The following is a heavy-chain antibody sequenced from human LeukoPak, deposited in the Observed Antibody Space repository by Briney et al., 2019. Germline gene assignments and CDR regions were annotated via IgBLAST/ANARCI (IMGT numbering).Heavy chain of an antibody. CDR3: AKGDRGYYDILTGPSSLDY. J-gene: IGHJ4*02. D-gene: IGHD3-9*01. Sequence: PGGSLRLSCAASGFTFSGYAMSWVRQAPGKGLEWVSAISGSGGSTYYADSVKGRFTTSRDNSKNTLYLQMNSLRAEDTAVYYCAKGDRGYYDILTGPSSLDYWGQGTLVTVSS. CDR1: GFTFSGYA. CDR2: ISGSGGST. V-gene: IGHV3-23*01.